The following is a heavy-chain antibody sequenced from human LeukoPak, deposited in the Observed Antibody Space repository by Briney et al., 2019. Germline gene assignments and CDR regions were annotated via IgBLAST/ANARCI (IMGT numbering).Heavy chain of an antibody. CDR3: ARRKGLPHAFDI. D-gene: IGHD1-14*01. CDR1: GFTFSSYS. J-gene: IGHJ3*02. CDR2: ISSSSSYI. Sequence: GGSLRLSCAASGFTFSSYSMSWVRQAPGKGLDWVSSISSSSSYIYYADSVKGRFTISRDNAKNSLYLQMNSLRAEDTAVYYCARRKGLPHAFDIWGQGTMVTVSS. V-gene: IGHV3-21*01.